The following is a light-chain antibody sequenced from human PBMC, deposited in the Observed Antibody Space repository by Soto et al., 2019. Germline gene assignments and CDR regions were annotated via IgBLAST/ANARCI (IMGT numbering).Light chain of an antibody. CDR3: QQRSNWPLIT. J-gene: IGKJ5*01. Sequence: IVLTQSPATLSLSPWERATLSCRASQSVSSYLAWYQQKPGQAPGLLIYDASNRATGIPARFSGSGSGTDFTLTISSLEPEDFAVYYCQQRSNWPLITFGQGTRLEIK. CDR2: DAS. CDR1: QSVSSY. V-gene: IGKV3-11*01.